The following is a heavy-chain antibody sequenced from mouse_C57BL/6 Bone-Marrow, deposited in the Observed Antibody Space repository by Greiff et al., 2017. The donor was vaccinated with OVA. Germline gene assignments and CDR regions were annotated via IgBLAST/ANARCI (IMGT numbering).Heavy chain of an antibody. CDR3: AREEGYDVYAMDY. CDR1: GYTFTSYW. Sequence: QVQLQQSGTELVKPGASVKLSCKASGYTFTSYWMHWVKQRPGQGLEWIGNINPSNGGTNYNEKFKSKATLTVDKSSSTAYMQLSSLTSEDSAVYYCAREEGYDVYAMDYWGQGTSVTVSS. CDR2: INPSNGGT. V-gene: IGHV1-53*01. J-gene: IGHJ4*01. D-gene: IGHD2-2*01.